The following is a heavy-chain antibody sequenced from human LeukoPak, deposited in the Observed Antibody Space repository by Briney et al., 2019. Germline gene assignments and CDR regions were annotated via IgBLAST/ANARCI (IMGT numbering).Heavy chain of an antibody. CDR1: GGSFSGYY. CDR2: IYYSGST. J-gene: IGHJ4*02. Sequence: SETLSLTCAVYGGSFSGYYWSWIRQTPGKGLEWIGYIYYSGSTNYNPSLKSRVTISVDTSKDQFSLKLSSVTAADTAVYYCATTENTSGWFTYWGQGALVTVSS. D-gene: IGHD6-19*01. V-gene: IGHV4-59*08. CDR3: ATTENTSGWFTY.